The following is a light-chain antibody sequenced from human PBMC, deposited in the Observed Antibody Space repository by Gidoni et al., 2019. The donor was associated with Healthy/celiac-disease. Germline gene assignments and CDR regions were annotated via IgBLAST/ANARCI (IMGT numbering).Light chain of an antibody. J-gene: IGKJ1*01. CDR1: QSPLHSNGYNS. CDR3: MQALQTPWT. CDR2: WGS. V-gene: IGKV2-28*01. Sequence: IVPTQSPLSLPVTPGEPASISCRSRQSPLHSNGYNSFDWYQQKTGQSPQLLIYWGSNRASGVPDRFSGSGSGTDFTLNISRVEAEDVGVYYCMQALQTPWTFGQGTKVEIK.